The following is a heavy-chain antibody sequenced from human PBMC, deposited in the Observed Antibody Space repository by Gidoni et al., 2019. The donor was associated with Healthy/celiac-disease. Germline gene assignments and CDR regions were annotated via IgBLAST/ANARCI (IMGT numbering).Heavy chain of an antibody. CDR2: INHSGST. J-gene: IGHJ4*02. D-gene: IGHD6-13*01. CDR1: GGSFSGYY. CDR3: ARWVYSSSWYGVDY. Sequence: QVQLQQWGAGLLKPSETLSLTCAVSGGSFSGYYWSWIRQPPGKGLEWIGEINHSGSTNFNPSLKSRVTISVDTSKNQFSLKLSSVTAADTAVHYWARWVYSSSWYGVDYWGQGTLVTVSS. V-gene: IGHV4-34*01.